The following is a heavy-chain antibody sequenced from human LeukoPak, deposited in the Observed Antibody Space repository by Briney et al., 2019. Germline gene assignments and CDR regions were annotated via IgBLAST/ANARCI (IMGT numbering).Heavy chain of an antibody. Sequence: PGGSLTLSCAASGFTFSDYYMNWIRQAPGKGLEWVSYISSRGTTIFYADSVKGRFTISRDNAKNSLYLQMNSLRAEDTAVYYCARDHRPRERLRLGDLSSDALDVWGQGTMVTVSS. D-gene: IGHD3-16*02. CDR1: GFTFSDYY. J-gene: IGHJ3*01. CDR3: ARDHRPRERLRLGDLSSDALDV. V-gene: IGHV3-11*01. CDR2: ISSRGTTI.